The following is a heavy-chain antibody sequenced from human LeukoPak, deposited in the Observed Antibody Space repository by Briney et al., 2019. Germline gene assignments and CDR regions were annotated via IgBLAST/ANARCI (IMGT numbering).Heavy chain of an antibody. D-gene: IGHD6-19*01. J-gene: IGHJ1*01. CDR1: GFTFSSYA. V-gene: IGHV3-30-3*01. Sequence: GGSLRLSCAASGFTFSSYAMHWVHQAPGKGLEWVAVISYDGSNKYYADSVKGRFTISRDNSKNTLYLQMNSLRAEDTAVYYCARAEDSSGWYFLYWGQGTLVTVSS. CDR2: ISYDGSNK. CDR3: ARAEDSSGWYFLY.